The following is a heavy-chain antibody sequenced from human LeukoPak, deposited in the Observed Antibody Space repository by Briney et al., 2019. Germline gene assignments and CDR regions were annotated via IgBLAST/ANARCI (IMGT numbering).Heavy chain of an antibody. Sequence: SVKVSCKASGGTFSSYAISWVRQAPGQGLEWMGRIIPNLGIANYAQKFQGRVTITADKSTSTAYMELSSLRSEDTAVYYCARSTAMELHHYYYYGMDVWGQGTTVTVSS. D-gene: IGHD5-18*01. CDR1: GGTFSSYA. CDR3: ARSTAMELHHYYYYGMDV. J-gene: IGHJ6*02. CDR2: IIPNLGIA. V-gene: IGHV1-69*04.